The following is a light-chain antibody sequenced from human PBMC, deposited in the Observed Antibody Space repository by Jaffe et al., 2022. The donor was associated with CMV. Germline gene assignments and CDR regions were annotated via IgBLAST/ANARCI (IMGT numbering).Light chain of an antibody. Sequence: EIVLTQSPATLSLSPGERATLSCRASQSVSSFLAWYQQKPGQAPRLLIYDISNRATGIPARFSGGGSGTDFTLTISSLEPEDFAVYYCQQRFKWPLTFGGGTKVEI. V-gene: IGKV3-11*01. CDR3: QQRFKWPLT. CDR1: QSVSSF. CDR2: DIS. J-gene: IGKJ4*01.